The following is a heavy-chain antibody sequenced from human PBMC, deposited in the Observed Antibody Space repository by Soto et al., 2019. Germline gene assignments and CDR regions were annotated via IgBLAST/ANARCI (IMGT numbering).Heavy chain of an antibody. V-gene: IGHV3-23*01. CDR2: VTGSGSST. J-gene: IGHJ4*02. CDR3: ARDQPGYSYGYGLGY. Sequence: GGSLRLSCAASGFTFSDSAIRWVRQAPGKGLEWVSTVTGSGSSTYYADSVKGRFTISRDNAKNSLYLQMNSLRAEDTAVYYCARDQPGYSYGYGLGYWGQGTLVTVSS. CDR1: GFTFSDSA. D-gene: IGHD5-18*01.